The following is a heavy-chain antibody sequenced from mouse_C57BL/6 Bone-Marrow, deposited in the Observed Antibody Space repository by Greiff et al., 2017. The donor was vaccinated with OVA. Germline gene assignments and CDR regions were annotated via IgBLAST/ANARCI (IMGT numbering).Heavy chain of an antibody. V-gene: IGHV2-9*01. CDR1: GFSLTSYG. D-gene: IGHD2-2*01. J-gene: IGHJ4*01. CDR2: IWGGGST. Sequence: QVQLKESGPGLVAPSQSLSITCTVSGFSLTSYGVDWVRQPPGKGLEWLGVIWGGGSTNYNSALMSRLSISKDNSKSQVFLKMNSLQTDDTAMYYCAIPLWLRRDPLYYYAMDYWGQGTSVTVSS. CDR3: AIPLWLRRDPLYYYAMDY.